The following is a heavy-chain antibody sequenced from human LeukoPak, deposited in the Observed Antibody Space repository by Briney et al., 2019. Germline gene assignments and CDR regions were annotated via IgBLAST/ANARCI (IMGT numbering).Heavy chain of an antibody. CDR3: ASCVDPQGFDY. V-gene: IGHV4-34*01. CDR1: GGSFSGYY. J-gene: IGHJ4*02. CDR2: INHSGST. Sequence: SETLSLTCAVNGGSFSGYYWSWIRQPPGKGLEWIGEINHSGSTNYNPSLQSRVTISVDTSKNQFSLKLSSVTAADTAVYYCASCVDPQGFDYWGQGTLVTVSS.